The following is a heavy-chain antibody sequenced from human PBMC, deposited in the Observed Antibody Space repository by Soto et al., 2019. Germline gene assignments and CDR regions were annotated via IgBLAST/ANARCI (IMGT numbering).Heavy chain of an antibody. CDR1: GGSISSSSYY. Sequence: QLQLQESGPGLVKPSETLSLTCTVSGGSISSSSYYWGWIRQPPGKGLEWIGGIYYSGSTYYNPSRKRRVTISVDTSKNQFALKLSSVTAADTAVYYCARFKSSGWYYFDYWGQGTLVTVSS. J-gene: IGHJ4*02. V-gene: IGHV4-39*01. D-gene: IGHD6-19*01. CDR3: ARFKSSGWYYFDY. CDR2: IYYSGST.